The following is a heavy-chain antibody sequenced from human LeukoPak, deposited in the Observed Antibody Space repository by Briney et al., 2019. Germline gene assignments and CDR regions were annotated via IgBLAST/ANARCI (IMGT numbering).Heavy chain of an antibody. D-gene: IGHD1-14*01. CDR1: GFTFSSYW. J-gene: IGHJ4*02. Sequence: PGGSLRLSCAASGFTFSSYWMSWVRQAPGKGLEWVANIKQDGSEKYYVDSVKGRFTISRDNAKNSLYLQMNSLRAEDTAVYYCARDDVPRITPRTTYFDYWGQGTLVTVSS. V-gene: IGHV3-7*01. CDR2: IKQDGSEK. CDR3: ARDDVPRITPRTTYFDY.